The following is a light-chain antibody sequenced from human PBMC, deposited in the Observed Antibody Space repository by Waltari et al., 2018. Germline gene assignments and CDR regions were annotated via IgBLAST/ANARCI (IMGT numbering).Light chain of an antibody. V-gene: IGLV2-23*01. CDR2: EGS. CDR3: CSYAGGTTYV. CDR1: SSDVGNYNV. Sequence: QPALTQPASVSGSPGQSITLSCTGTSSDVGNYNVVSWYQQYPGKAPKFIIDEGSEGPSGVSHGFSGSRYGNPASLTISGLQAEDEADYYCCSYAGGTTYVFGTGTKVTVL. J-gene: IGLJ1*01.